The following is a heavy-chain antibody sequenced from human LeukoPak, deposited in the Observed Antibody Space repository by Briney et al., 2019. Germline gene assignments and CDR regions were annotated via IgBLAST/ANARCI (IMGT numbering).Heavy chain of an antibody. V-gene: IGHV3-23*01. D-gene: IGHD3-22*01. CDR3: AKVSVVITGRYYFDY. CDR1: GITFSSYA. CDR2: ISDSGGST. J-gene: IGHJ4*02. Sequence: GGSLRLSCAAPGITFSSYAMSWVRQAPGKGLEWVSTISDSGGSTYYADSVKGRFTISRDNSKYTLYLQMNSLRAEDTAVYYCAKVSVVITGRYYFDYWGQGTLVTVSS.